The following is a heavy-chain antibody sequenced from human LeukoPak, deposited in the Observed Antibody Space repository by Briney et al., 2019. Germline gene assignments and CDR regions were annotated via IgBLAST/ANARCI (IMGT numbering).Heavy chain of an antibody. V-gene: IGHV3-23*01. Sequence: GGSLRHSSAASGFTFSSYAMSWVRQAPGEGLEWGSAISGSGGSTYYADSVKGRFTISPDTSKNTLYLQMNSLRAEDTAVYFCARQLGYCSDGNCYFDYWGEGALGTVS. J-gene: IGHJ4*02. CDR3: ARQLGYCSDGNCYFDY. D-gene: IGHD2-15*01. CDR1: GFTFSSYA. CDR2: ISGSGGST.